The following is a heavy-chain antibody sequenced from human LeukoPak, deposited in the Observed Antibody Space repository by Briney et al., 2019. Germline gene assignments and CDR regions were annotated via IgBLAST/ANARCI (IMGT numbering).Heavy chain of an antibody. CDR3: ARRPPIAYCSGGSCYLFDY. CDR2: IYYSGST. J-gene: IGHJ4*02. D-gene: IGHD2-15*01. CDR1: GGSISSSSYY. Sequence: ASETLSLTCTVSGGSISSSSYYWGWIRQPPGKGLEWIGSIYYSGSTYYNPSLKSRVTISVDTSKNQFSLKLSSVTAADTAVYYCARRPPIAYCSGGSCYLFDYWGQGTLVTVSS. V-gene: IGHV4-39*01.